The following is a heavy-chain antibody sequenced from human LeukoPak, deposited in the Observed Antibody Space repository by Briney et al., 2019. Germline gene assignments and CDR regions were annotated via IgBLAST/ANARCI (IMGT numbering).Heavy chain of an antibody. CDR2: ISSSGST. V-gene: IGHV4-61*02. J-gene: IGHJ3*02. CDR1: GDSISSGDYY. CDR3: ARVRRYYYDSSVKGAFGI. Sequence: SETLSLTCTVSGDSISSGDYYWSWIRQPAGKGLEWIGRISSSGSTNYNPSLKSRVTISVDTSKNQFSLKLSSVTAADTAVYYCARVRRYYYDSSVKGAFGIWGQGTMVTVS. D-gene: IGHD3-22*01.